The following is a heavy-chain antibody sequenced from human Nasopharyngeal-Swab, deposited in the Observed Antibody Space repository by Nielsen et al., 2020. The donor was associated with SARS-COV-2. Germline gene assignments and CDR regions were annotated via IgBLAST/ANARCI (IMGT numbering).Heavy chain of an antibody. D-gene: IGHD2-2*01. Sequence: GESLKISCAASGFIFSQYGMHRVRQAPGKGLEWVAFIRYDGSHKYYADSVKGRFTISRDNSENTLYLQMNSLRAADTAVYYCARGDSTSWWNSYWGQGTLVTVSS. J-gene: IGHJ4*02. V-gene: IGHV3-30*02. CDR2: IRYDGSHK. CDR1: GFIFSQYG. CDR3: ARGDSTSWWNSY.